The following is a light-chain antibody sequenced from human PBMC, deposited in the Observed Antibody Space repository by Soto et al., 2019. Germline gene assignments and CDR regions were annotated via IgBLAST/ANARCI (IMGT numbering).Light chain of an antibody. CDR2: GAS. CDR3: QQYNNWPRT. V-gene: IGKV3-15*01. J-gene: IGKJ1*01. Sequence: EIVMTQSPSTLSVSPWEKSTLSFMASQSVSSYLAWYQQKPGQAPRLLIYGASTRATGIPARFSGSGSGTEFTLTISSLQSEDFAVYYCQQYNNWPRTFGQGTKVDI. CDR1: QSVSSY.